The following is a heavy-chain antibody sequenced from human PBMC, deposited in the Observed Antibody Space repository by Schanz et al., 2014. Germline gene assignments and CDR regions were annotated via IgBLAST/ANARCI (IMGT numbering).Heavy chain of an antibody. Sequence: EVQLLESGGGLVQPGGSLRLSCVASGFTFFGSFAMSCVRQAPGKGLEWVSGMSGSGSTADYADSVKGRFTISRDNSRKTLYLQMNSLRVEDTAVYYCAMGGYQLHHWGQGTLVTVSS. J-gene: IGHJ4*02. CDR1: GFTFFGSFA. V-gene: IGHV3-23*01. CDR2: MSGSGSTA. CDR3: AMGGYQLHH. D-gene: IGHD1-7*01.